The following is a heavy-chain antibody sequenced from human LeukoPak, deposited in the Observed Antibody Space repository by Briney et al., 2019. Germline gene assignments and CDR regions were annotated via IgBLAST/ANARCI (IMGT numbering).Heavy chain of an antibody. J-gene: IGHJ4*02. CDR3: ARGGLEPVDN. V-gene: IGHV3-74*01. CDR2: VNPDGSGT. D-gene: IGHD1-1*01. CDR1: VHPCSPYW. Sequence: GGSESLLCGACVHPCSPYWMQGVRGARGKGWVWVSRVNPDGSGTDYADSVKGRFTISRDNAKNTLFLQMNSLRADDTAVYYCARGGLEPVDNWGQGTLVTVSS.